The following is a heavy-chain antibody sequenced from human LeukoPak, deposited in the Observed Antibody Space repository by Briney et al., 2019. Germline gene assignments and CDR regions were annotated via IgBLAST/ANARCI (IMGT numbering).Heavy chain of an antibody. CDR2: IKSKTDGGTT. CDR3: TTTAMVTYDY. CDR1: GFTVSSNY. Sequence: PGGSLRLSCAASGFTVSSNYMSWVRQAPGKGLEWVGRIKSKTDGGTTDYAAPVKGRFTISRDDSKNTLYLQMNSLKTEDTAVYYCTTTAMVTYDYWGQGTLVTVSS. D-gene: IGHD5-18*01. V-gene: IGHV3-15*01. J-gene: IGHJ4*02.